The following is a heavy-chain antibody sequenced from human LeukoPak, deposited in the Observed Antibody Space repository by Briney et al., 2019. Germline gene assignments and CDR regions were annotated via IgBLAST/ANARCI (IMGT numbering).Heavy chain of an antibody. CDR2: IYHSGST. J-gene: IGHJ2*01. CDR1: GGSISSSNW. CDR3: ARDALHYYDSSGPPSYFDL. D-gene: IGHD3-22*01. Sequence: PSETLSLTCTVSGGSISSSNWWSWVRQPPGKGLEWIGEIYHSGSTNYNSSLKSRVTISVDKSKNQFSLNLSSVTAADTAVYYCARDALHYYDSSGPPSYFDLWGRGTLVTVSS. V-gene: IGHV4-4*02.